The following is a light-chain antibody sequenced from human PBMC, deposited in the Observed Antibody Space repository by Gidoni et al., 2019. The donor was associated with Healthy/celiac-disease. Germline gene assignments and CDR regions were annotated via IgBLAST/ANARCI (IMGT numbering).Light chain of an antibody. V-gene: IGLV3-21*04. CDR2: YDS. CDR1: NIGSKS. J-gene: IGLJ3*02. Sequence: YVLTQPPSVSVAPGKTARITCGGNNIGSKSVHWYQQKPGQAPVLVIYYDSDRPSGIPERFSGSNSGNTATLTISRVEAGDEADYYCQVWDSSSDHWVFGGGTKLTVL. CDR3: QVWDSSSDHWV.